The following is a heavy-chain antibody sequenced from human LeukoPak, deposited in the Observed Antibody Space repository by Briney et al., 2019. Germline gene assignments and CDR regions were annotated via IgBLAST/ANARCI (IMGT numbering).Heavy chain of an antibody. V-gene: IGHV3-23*01. J-gene: IGHJ4*02. CDR1: GFTFSNYA. CDR3: AKNRQQLDY. Sequence: GGSLRLSCAASGFTFSNYAMGWVRQAPGKGLEWVSTISGSGGNTYYADSVKGRFTISRDSSKNTLYLQMNSLRAEDTAVYYCAKNRQQLDYWGQGTLVTVSS. D-gene: IGHD6-13*01. CDR2: ISGSGGNT.